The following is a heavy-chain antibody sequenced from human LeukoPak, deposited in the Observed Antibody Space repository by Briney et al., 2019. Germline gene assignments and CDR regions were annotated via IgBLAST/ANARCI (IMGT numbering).Heavy chain of an antibody. CDR1: GFTFSSYE. CDR2: ISSSGSTI. V-gene: IGHV3-48*03. CDR3: ARDATTYYDFWTLKGGAAAGYYYYMDV. J-gene: IGHJ6*03. Sequence: PGGSLRLSCAASGFTFSSYEMNWVRQAPGKGLEWVSYISSSGSTIYYADSVKGRFTISRDNAKNSLYLQMNSLRAEDTAVYYCARDATTYYDFWTLKGGAAAGYYYYMDVWGKGTTVTVSS. D-gene: IGHD3-3*01.